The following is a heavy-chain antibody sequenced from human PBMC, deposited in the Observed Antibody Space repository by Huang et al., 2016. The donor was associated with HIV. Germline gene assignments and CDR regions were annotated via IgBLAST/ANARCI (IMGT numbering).Heavy chain of an antibody. Sequence: QVQLQESGPGLVKPSETLSLTCPVSGGSISTHYWSWIRQPPGKGLEWIGSIDYSGGTNYSPSLKSRVTILLDTSKNQFSLRVNSVTAADTAMYYCARDHHDFWRGYRRMYFFDHWGQGTLVTVSS. CDR3: ARDHHDFWRGYRRMYFFDH. D-gene: IGHD3-3*01. CDR2: IDYSGGT. J-gene: IGHJ4*02. V-gene: IGHV4-59*11. CDR1: GGSISTHY.